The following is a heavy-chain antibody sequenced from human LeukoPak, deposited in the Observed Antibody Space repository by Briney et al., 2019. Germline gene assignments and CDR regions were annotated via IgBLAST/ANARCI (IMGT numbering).Heavy chain of an antibody. J-gene: IGHJ4*02. CDR3: GRDLVDTAMDDY. Sequence: ASVKVSCKASGYTFTGYYMHWVRQAPGQGLEWMGWINPNSGGTNYAQKFQGRVTMTRDTSISTAYMELSRLRSDDTAVYYCGRDLVDTAMDDYWGQGTLVTVSS. D-gene: IGHD5-18*01. CDR2: INPNSGGT. CDR1: GYTFTGYY. V-gene: IGHV1-2*02.